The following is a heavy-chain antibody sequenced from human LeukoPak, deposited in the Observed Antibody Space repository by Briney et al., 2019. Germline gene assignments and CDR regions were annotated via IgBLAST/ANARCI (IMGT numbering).Heavy chain of an antibody. Sequence: SAKVSCKASAGTFSSYATSWVRQAPGPRLEWLGGIIPIFGTANYAQKFQGRVTITADESTSTAYMELSSLRSEDTAVYYCARDRPGIVGATPPHWFDPWGQGTLVTVSS. CDR3: ARDRPGIVGATPPHWFDP. D-gene: IGHD1-26*01. J-gene: IGHJ5*02. CDR2: IIPIFGTA. CDR1: AGTFSSYA. V-gene: IGHV1-69*13.